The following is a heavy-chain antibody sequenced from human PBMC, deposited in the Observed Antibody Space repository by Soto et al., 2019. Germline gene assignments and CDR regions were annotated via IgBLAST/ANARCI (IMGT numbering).Heavy chain of an antibody. CDR1: GFSLRSSGMG. D-gene: IGHD1-1*01. CDR2: IYWDDDK. CDR3: AHSSRWLQLRDAFDI. Sequence: QITLKESGPPVVKPTQTLTLTCTFSGFSLRSSGMGVGWIRQPPGKALEWLALIYWDDDKRYSPSLKSRLNITTDTFKNQVVLTMTNMDPVDTATYFCAHSSRWLQLRDAFDIWGKGTMVTVSS. V-gene: IGHV2-5*02. J-gene: IGHJ3*02.